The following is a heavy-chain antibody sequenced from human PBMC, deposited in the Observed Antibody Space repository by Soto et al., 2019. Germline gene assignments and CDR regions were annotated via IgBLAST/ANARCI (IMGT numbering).Heavy chain of an antibody. CDR1: GGTFSSYA. D-gene: IGHD4-17*01. V-gene: IGHV1-69*06. J-gene: IGHJ5*02. CDR2: IIPIFGTA. Sequence: ASVKVSCKASGGTFSSYAISWVRQAPGQGLEWMGGIIPIFGTANYAQKFQGRVTITADKSTSTAYMELSSLRSEDTAVYYCAILDYGDSPDGFDPWGQGTLVTVSS. CDR3: AILDYGDSPDGFDP.